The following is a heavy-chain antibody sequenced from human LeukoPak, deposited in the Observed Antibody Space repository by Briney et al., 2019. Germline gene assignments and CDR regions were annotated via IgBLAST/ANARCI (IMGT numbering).Heavy chain of an antibody. D-gene: IGHD1-1*01. V-gene: IGHV1-46*01. J-gene: IGHJ6*03. CDR3: ARDRRLERLSYYYYYYMDV. CDR2: INPSGGST. CDR1: GYTFTSYY. Sequence: GASVKVSCKASGYTFTSYYMHWVRQAPGQGLEWMGIINPSGGSTSYAQKFQGRVTMTTDTSTSTAYMELRSLRSDDTAVYYCARDRRLERLSYYYYYYMDVWGKGTTVTISS.